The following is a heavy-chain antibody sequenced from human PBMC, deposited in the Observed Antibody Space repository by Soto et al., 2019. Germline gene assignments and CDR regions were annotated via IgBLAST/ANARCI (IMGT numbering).Heavy chain of an antibody. CDR3: ALGSGWQDLDY. Sequence: PSETLSLTCKVSGGSISNYYWHWIRQPAGKGLEWIGRSYSSGSTDYNPSLKSRVTTSVDTSKNKFSLMLSSVTAADTAVYYCALGSGWQDLDYWGQGTLVTVSS. CDR2: SYSSGST. J-gene: IGHJ4*02. D-gene: IGHD6-19*01. V-gene: IGHV4-4*07. CDR1: GGSISNYY.